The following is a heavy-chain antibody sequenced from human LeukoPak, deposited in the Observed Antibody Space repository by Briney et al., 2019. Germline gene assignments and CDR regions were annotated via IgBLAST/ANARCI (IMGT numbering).Heavy chain of an antibody. D-gene: IGHD6-19*01. J-gene: IGHJ4*02. Sequence: PSETLSLTCAVYGGSFSGYYWSWIRQPPGKGLEWIGEINHSGSTNYNPSLKSRVAISVDTSKNQFSLKLSSVTAADTAVYYCARSDFYGQWLDYYFDYWGQGTLVTVSS. CDR1: GGSFSGYY. CDR2: INHSGST. CDR3: ARSDFYGQWLDYYFDY. V-gene: IGHV4-34*01.